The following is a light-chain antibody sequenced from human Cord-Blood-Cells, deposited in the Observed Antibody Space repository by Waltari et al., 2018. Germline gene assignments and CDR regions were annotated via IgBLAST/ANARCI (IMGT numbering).Light chain of an antibody. V-gene: IGLV2-14*01. CDR1: SSDVGGYNY. CDR2: EVS. CDR3: SSYTSSSTYFYV. J-gene: IGLJ1*01. Sequence: QSALTQPASVSGSPGQAITISCTGTSSDVGGYNYVSWYQQHPGKAPKLMIYEVSNRPGWVPNRLACSKSDHTSSLTISGLQAEDDADYSCSSYTSSSTYFYVFGTGTKVNVL.